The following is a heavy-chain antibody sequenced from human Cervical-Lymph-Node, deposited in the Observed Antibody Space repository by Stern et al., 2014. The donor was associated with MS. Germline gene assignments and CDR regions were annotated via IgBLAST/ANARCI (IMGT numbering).Heavy chain of an antibody. CDR1: GGTFSSYA. CDR2: IIPIFGTA. Sequence: QLVESGAEVKKPGSSVKVSCKASGGTFSSYAISWVRQAPGQGLEWMGGIIPIFGTANYAQKFQGRVTITADESTSTAYMELSSLRSEDTAVYYCARGHYCSSTSCSTIYYGMDVWGQGTTVTVSS. CDR3: ARGHYCSSTSCSTIYYGMDV. J-gene: IGHJ6*02. V-gene: IGHV1-69*01. D-gene: IGHD2-2*01.